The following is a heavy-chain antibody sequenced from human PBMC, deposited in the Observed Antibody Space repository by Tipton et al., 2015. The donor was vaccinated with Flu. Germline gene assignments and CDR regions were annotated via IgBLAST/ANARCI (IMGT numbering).Heavy chain of an antibody. CDR3: VRHPYCSDAVCPPGYWYFDL. V-gene: IGHV5-51*01. D-gene: IGHD2-8*01. J-gene: IGHJ2*01. Sequence: QLVQSGAEVRKPGEALKIPCKGSGYSFTNYWIGWVRQMPGKGLEWMGIIYPDDSDTRYSPSFQGQVTISADKSISTAYLQWSRLKPSDTAIYYCVRHPYCSDAVCPPGYWYFDLWGRGTLVTVSS. CDR1: GYSFTNYW. CDR2: IYPDDSDT.